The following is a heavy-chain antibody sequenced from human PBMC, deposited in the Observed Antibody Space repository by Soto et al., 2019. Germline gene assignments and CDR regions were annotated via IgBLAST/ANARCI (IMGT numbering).Heavy chain of an antibody. CDR3: ARDKDWAFDY. CDR1: GVAVSNYS. V-gene: IGHV3-48*03. J-gene: IGHJ4*02. D-gene: IGHD3-9*01. CDR2: IFTTGTTI. Sequence: GEPVRLACVAAGVAVSNYSIFCVRQAPGKGLEWVSYIFTTGTTIYYADSVKGRFTVSRDNAKNSLFLLLNSLRAEDTAVYYCARDKDWAFDYWGQGTLVTVSS.